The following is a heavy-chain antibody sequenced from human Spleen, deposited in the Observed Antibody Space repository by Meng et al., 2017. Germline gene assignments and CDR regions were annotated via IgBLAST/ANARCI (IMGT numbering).Heavy chain of an antibody. CDR2: IWNDGSNK. D-gene: IGHD3-22*01. CDR3: ARDPRHYYDSSGYYSFWFDP. CDR1: GFTFSPNA. Sequence: GESLKISCVASGFTFSPNALHWVRQAPGKGPGWVALIWNDGSNKHCADSVKGRFTISRDNSKNTLYLQMNSLRAEDTAVYYCARDPRHYYDSSGYYSFWFDPWGQGTLVTVSS. J-gene: IGHJ5*02. V-gene: IGHV3-33*01.